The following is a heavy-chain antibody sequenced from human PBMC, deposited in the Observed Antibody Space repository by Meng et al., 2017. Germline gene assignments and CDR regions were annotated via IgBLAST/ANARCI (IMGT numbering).Heavy chain of an antibody. CDR1: GDSVSSNSAA. CDR3: ARGSYSFDS. CDR2: AYYRSKWYH. D-gene: IGHD1-26*01. Sequence: QIPLKQSGPGLVKPSQTLSLICAIPGDSVSSNSAAWNWIRQSPSRGLEWLGRAYYRSKWYHDYAESVKSRISIDPDTSKNQFSLQLRSVTPEDSAVYYCARGSYSFDSWGQRTLVTVSS. J-gene: IGHJ4*02. V-gene: IGHV6-1*01.